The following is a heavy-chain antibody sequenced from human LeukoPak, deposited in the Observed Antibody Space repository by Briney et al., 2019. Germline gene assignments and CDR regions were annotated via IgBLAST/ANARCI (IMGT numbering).Heavy chain of an antibody. CDR1: GFTFSNYA. CDR3: AKGSDILSPLDY. Sequence: GGSLRLSCAASGFTFSNYAMSWVRQAPGKGLEWVSVISGGGGSIYYADSVKGRFTISRDNSKNTLSLQMNSLRAEDTAVYYCAKGSDILSPLDYWGQGTLVTVSS. D-gene: IGHD3-9*01. V-gene: IGHV3-23*01. CDR2: ISGGGGSI. J-gene: IGHJ4*02.